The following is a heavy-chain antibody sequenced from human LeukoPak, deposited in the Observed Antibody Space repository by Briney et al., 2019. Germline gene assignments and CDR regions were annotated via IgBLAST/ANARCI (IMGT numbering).Heavy chain of an antibody. Sequence: SETLSLTCAVSNDSVSSSNWWNWVRQSPGKGLEWIGEVHHSGSTHYNPSLKSRVTISVDKSTNHFSLKLTSVTAADTAVYYCARRSSGWYFDYWGQGTLVTVSS. CDR3: ARRSSGWYFDY. CDR2: VHHSGST. V-gene: IGHV4-4*02. J-gene: IGHJ4*02. CDR1: NDSVSSSNW. D-gene: IGHD6-19*01.